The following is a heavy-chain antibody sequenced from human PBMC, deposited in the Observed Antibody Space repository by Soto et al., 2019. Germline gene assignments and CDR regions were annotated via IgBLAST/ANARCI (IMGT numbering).Heavy chain of an antibody. D-gene: IGHD6-13*01. V-gene: IGHV3-53*01. Sequence: VQLVESGGGLILPGGSLRLSCAASGVTVSNNYMRWVRQAPGKGLEWVSLIYSGGDTHYADSVKGRLTISRDSSKSTVYLQMNSLRAEDTAVYYCARDPPGIAAGGAGAWGQGTLVTVSS. CDR2: IYSGGDT. CDR3: ARDPPGIAAGGAGA. J-gene: IGHJ5*02. CDR1: GVTVSNNY.